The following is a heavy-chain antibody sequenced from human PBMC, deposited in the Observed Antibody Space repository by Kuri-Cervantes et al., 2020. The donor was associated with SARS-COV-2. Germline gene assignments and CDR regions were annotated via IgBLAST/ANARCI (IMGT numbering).Heavy chain of an antibody. D-gene: IGHD6-19*01. CDR3: ARRSSGWYVSFDY. Sequence: GESLKISCAASGFTSSSYGMHWVRQAPGKGLEWVAVIWYDGSNKYYADSVKGRFTISRDNAKNSLYLQMNSLRAEDTAVYYCARRSSGWYVSFDYWGQGTLVTVSS. CDR1: GFTSSSYG. V-gene: IGHV3-33*01. CDR2: IWYDGSNK. J-gene: IGHJ4*02.